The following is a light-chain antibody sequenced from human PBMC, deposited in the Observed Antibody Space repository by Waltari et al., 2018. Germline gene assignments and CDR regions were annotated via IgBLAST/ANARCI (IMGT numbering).Light chain of an antibody. Sequence: QTVVTQEPSLSVSPGGTVTLTCALSSGSLSTTSYATWYQQTPGQAPRTLVYKANVRSSGVPDRFSGSILGNTAARTITGAQADDESDYYCALYMGSGIWVFGGGTRLTVL. CDR2: KAN. V-gene: IGLV8-61*01. J-gene: IGLJ3*02. CDR1: SGSLSTTSY. CDR3: ALYMGSGIWV.